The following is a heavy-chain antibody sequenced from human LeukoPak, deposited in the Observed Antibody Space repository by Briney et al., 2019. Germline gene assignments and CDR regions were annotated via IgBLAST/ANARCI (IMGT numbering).Heavy chain of an antibody. D-gene: IGHD3-22*01. Sequence: ASVKVSCKASGYTFTSYGISWVRQAPGQGLEWMGWISAYNGNTNYAQKLQGRVTMTTDTSTSTAYMELRSLRSDDTAVYYCAKIQPPLYYYDSSGYYTTFDYWGQGTLVTVSS. CDR1: GYTFTSYG. CDR3: AKIQPPLYYYDSSGYYTTFDY. V-gene: IGHV1-18*01. CDR2: ISAYNGNT. J-gene: IGHJ4*02.